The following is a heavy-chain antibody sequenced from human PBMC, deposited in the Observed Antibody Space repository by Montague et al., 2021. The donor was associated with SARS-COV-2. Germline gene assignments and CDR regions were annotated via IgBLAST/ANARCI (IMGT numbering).Heavy chain of an antibody. Sequence: SETLSLTCTVSGGSIGSYYWSWIRQPPGKGLEWIGYIYYSGSTNYNPSLKSRVTISVDTSKNQFSLKVRSVTAADTAVYYCARGDYYDSTGYYDYWGQGTLVTVSS. D-gene: IGHD3-22*01. CDR2: IYYSGST. J-gene: IGHJ4*01. V-gene: IGHV4-59*01. CDR3: ARGDYYDSTGYYDY. CDR1: GGSIGSYY.